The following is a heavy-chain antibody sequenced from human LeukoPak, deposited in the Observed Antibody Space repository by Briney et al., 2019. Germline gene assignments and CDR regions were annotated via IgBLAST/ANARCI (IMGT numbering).Heavy chain of an antibody. D-gene: IGHD6-13*01. CDR3: ARAKMPGIQAAGRVNYFDS. V-gene: IGHV3-13*01. Sequence: GGSLRLSCAASEFTFSSYDMHWVRQVKGKGLEWVSTIYTAGNTWYPDSVKGRFTISRENAKNSLNLQMNSLRVGDTAVYYCARAKMPGIQAAGRVNYFDSWGQGTLVTVSS. J-gene: IGHJ4*02. CDR1: EFTFSSYD. CDR2: IYTAGNT.